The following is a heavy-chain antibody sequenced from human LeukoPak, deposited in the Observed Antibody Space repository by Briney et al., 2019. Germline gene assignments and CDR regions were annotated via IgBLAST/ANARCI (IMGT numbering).Heavy chain of an antibody. J-gene: IGHJ4*02. D-gene: IGHD2-15*01. Sequence: ASVKVSCKASGYTFTGCYMHWVRQAPGQGLEWMGWINPNSGGTNYAQKFQGRVTMTRDTSISTAYMELSRLRSDDTAVYYCARDVCRGGSCYSGTFDYWGQGALVTVSS. CDR1: GYTFTGCY. CDR3: ARDVCRGGSCYSGTFDY. CDR2: INPNSGGT. V-gene: IGHV1-2*02.